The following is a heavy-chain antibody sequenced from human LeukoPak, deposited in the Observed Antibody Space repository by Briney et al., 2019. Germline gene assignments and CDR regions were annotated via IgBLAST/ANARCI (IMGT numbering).Heavy chain of an antibody. CDR3: ARVSEDYSSGWYEEYFQY. V-gene: IGHV3-33*01. CDR2: IWYDGGKK. Sequence: GGSLRLSCAASGFTFSRYGMHWVRQAPGKGLEWVAVIWYDGGKKNYADSVKGRFTISRDNSKNTLNLQMTSLRAEDTAVYYCARVSEDYSSGWYEEYFQYWGQGTLVIVSS. J-gene: IGHJ1*01. CDR1: GFTFSRYG. D-gene: IGHD6-19*01.